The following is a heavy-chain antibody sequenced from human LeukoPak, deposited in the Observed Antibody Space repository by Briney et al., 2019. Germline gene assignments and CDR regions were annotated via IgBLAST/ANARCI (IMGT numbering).Heavy chain of an antibody. D-gene: IGHD3-3*01. CDR3: AKGGLWMGSNY. CDR1: GFTFSSYA. V-gene: IGHV3-23*01. CDR2: ISGSGGST. J-gene: IGHJ4*02. Sequence: GGSLRLSCAASGFTFSSYAMSWVRQAPGKGLEWVSAISGSGGSTYYADSVKGRFTISGDNSKNTLYLQMNSLRAEDTAVYYCAKGGLWMGSNYWGQGTLVTVSS.